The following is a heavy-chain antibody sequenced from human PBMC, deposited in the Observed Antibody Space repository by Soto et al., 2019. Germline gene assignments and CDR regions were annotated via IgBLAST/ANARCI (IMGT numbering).Heavy chain of an antibody. CDR3: TTGSPSGSYYAFDI. D-gene: IGHD1-26*01. J-gene: IGHJ3*02. CDR1: GFTFSNAW. CDR2: NKSKTDGGTT. Sequence: GGSLRLSCAASGFTFSNAWLSWVRQAPGKGLEWVGRNKSKTDGGTTDYAAPVKGRFTISRDDSKNTLYLQMNSLKTEDTAVYYCTTGSPSGSYYAFDIWGQGTMVTVSS. V-gene: IGHV3-15*01.